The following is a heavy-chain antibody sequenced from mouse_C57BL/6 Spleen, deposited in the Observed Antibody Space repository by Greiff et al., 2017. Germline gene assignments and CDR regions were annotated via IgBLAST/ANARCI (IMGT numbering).Heavy chain of an antibody. J-gene: IGHJ1*03. CDR2: FYPGSGSI. CDR1: GYTFTEYT. Sequence: QVQLQQSGAELVKPGASVKLSCKASGYTFTEYTIHWVKQRPGQGLEWIGWFYPGSGSITYNEKFKDKATLTADKSSSTVYMELSRLTSEDSAVYFCARHEENYGSIWYFDVWGTGTTGTVSS. V-gene: IGHV1-62-2*01. D-gene: IGHD1-1*01. CDR3: ARHEENYGSIWYFDV.